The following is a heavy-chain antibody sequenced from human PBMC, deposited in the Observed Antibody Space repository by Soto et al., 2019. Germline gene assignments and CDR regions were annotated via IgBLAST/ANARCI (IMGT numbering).Heavy chain of an antibody. D-gene: IGHD2-15*01. J-gene: IGHJ4*02. CDR3: ARECSGGSCY. CDR1: GGSVSSGSYY. CDR2: IYYSGST. Sequence: SETLSLTCTVSGGSVSSGSYYWGWIRQPPGKGLEWIGYIYYSGSTNYNPSLKSRVTISVDTSKNQFSLKLSSVTAADTAVYYCARECSGGSCYWGQGTLVTVS. V-gene: IGHV4-61*01.